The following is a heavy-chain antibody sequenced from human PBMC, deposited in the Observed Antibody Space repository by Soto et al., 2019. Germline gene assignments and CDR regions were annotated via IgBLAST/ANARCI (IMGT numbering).Heavy chain of an antibody. V-gene: IGHV5-51*01. CDR2: IYPGDSDT. D-gene: IGHD4-4*01. Sequence: GESLKISCEGSGYSFTSYWIGWVRQMPGKGLEWMGIIYPGDSDTRYSPSFQGQVTISADKSISTAYLQWSSLKASDTAMYYCARTTVTTSMDYYYGMDVWGQGTTVTVSS. J-gene: IGHJ6*02. CDR3: ARTTVTTSMDYYYGMDV. CDR1: GYSFTSYW.